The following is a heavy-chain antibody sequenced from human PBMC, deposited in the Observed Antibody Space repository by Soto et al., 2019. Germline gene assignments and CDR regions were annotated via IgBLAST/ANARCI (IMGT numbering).Heavy chain of an antibody. CDR3: ARTEGGGYCSGGSCYGVDY. J-gene: IGHJ4*02. CDR2: IYWNGDK. D-gene: IGHD2-15*01. Sequence: QITLKESGPTLVKPTQTLTLTCTFSGFSLSTSGVGVGWIRQPPGKALEWLALIYWNGDKRYSPSLKSRLTITKDTSKSQVVLTRTNMDPVDTATYFCARTEGGGYCSGGSCYGVDYWGQGALVTVSS. V-gene: IGHV2-5*01. CDR1: GFSLSTSGVG.